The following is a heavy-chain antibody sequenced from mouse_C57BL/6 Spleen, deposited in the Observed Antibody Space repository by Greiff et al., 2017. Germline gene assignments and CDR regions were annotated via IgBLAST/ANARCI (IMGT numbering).Heavy chain of an antibody. J-gene: IGHJ1*03. CDR1: GYTFTSYW. V-gene: IGHV1-55*01. D-gene: IGHD1-1*01. Sequence: QVQLQQPGAELVKPGASVKMSCKASGYTFTSYWITWVKQRPGQGLEWIGDIYPGSGSTNYNGKFKSKATLTVDTSSSTAYMQLSSLTSEDSAVYYCARGDYGSKGDVWGTGTTVTVSS. CDR3: ARGDYGSKGDV. CDR2: IYPGSGST.